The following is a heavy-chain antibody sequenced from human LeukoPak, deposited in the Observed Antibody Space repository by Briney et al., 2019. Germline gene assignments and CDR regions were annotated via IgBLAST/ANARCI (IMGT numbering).Heavy chain of an antibody. J-gene: IGHJ4*02. CDR2: IYTTGGK. CDR1: EFTVSTNY. V-gene: IGHV3-66*01. Sequence: TGGSLRLSCAASEFTVSTNYMSWVRQAPGKGLEWVSIIYTTGGKYYADSVKGRFTISRDNSKHTLYLQMNSLRGEDTAVYYCARGSDGWFAFDYWGQGILVTASS. CDR3: ARGSDGWFAFDY. D-gene: IGHD3-10*01.